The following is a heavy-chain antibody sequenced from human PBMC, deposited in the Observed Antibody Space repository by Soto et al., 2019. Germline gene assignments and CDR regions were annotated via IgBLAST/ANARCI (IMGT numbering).Heavy chain of an antibody. V-gene: IGHV5-51*01. CDR1: GYSFTSYW. J-gene: IGHJ4*02. Sequence: PGESLKISCKASGYSFTSYWIGWVRQMPGKGLEGMGIIYPGDSNTRYSPSFQGQVTISADKSISTAYLQWSSLQASDTAMYYCAVWYYYDSSGYKGYYFDYWGQGTLVTVSS. CDR2: IYPGDSNT. D-gene: IGHD3-22*01. CDR3: AVWYYYDSSGYKGYYFDY.